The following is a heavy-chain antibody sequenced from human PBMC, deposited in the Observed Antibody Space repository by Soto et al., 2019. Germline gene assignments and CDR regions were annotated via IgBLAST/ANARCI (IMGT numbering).Heavy chain of an antibody. Sequence: QLQLQESGPGLVKPSETLSLTCTVSGGSISSGSYYWGWIRQPPGKGLEWIGSIYYSGSTYYNPSLKSRVTISVDTSKNQFSLKLSSVTAADTAVYYCARLLMTYWYFDLWGRGTLVTVSS. CDR2: IYYSGST. V-gene: IGHV4-39*01. CDR3: ARLLMTYWYFDL. D-gene: IGHD2-21*02. CDR1: GGSISSGSYY. J-gene: IGHJ2*01.